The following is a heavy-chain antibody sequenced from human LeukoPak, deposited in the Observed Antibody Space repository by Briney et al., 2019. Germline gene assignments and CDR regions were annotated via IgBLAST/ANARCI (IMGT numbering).Heavy chain of an antibody. D-gene: IGHD6-19*01. CDR2: IYYSGST. Sequence: SETLSLTCTVSGGSISSSSYYWGWIRQPPGKGLEWIGSIYYSGSTYYNPSLKSRVTISVDTSKNQFSLKLSSMTAADTAVYYCARDPQIAVAGTHDAFDIWGQGTMVTVSS. CDR1: GGSISSSSYY. J-gene: IGHJ3*02. CDR3: ARDPQIAVAGTHDAFDI. V-gene: IGHV4-39*07.